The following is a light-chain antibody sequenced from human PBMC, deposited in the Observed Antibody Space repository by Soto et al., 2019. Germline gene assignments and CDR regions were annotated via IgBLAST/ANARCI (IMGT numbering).Light chain of an antibody. V-gene: IGKV1-39*01. Sequence: DVEVAQSQSSLSASVGDRVTITCRASQDIINYLNWYQQKPGKAPQLLIYVASRLESGVPSRFSGSGSGTDFTLTISSLQPEDFATYYCQQSYSTPQTFGQGTKVDIK. CDR3: QQSYSTPQT. CDR2: VAS. CDR1: QDIINY. J-gene: IGKJ1*01.